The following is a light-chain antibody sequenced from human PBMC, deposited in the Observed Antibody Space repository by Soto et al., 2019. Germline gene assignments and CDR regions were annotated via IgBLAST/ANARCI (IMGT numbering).Light chain of an antibody. Sequence: EVVLTQSPATLSLSPGERATLSCRASQSVDNYLDWYQQKPGQAPRLLIYESSNRATGIPARFSGSGSGTDFILTISSLEPEDFAVYYCQQRSNWPSITFGQGTRLEIK. J-gene: IGKJ5*01. V-gene: IGKV3-11*01. CDR2: ESS. CDR3: QQRSNWPSIT. CDR1: QSVDNY.